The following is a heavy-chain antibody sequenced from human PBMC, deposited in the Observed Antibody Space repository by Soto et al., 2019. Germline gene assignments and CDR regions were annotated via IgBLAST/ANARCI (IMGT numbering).Heavy chain of an antibody. V-gene: IGHV4-59*11. CDR2: SYNTANTNT. CDR3: SLGGGLEYWLDP. CDR1: GGSFGSRY. Sequence: SETLSLTCTVSGGSFGSRYWSWLRQSPGKGLEWIGYSYNTANTNTKYNPSLKSRATISVDTSKGQFFLTLKSVTAADTATYFCSLGGGLEYWLDPWGQGTPVTVSS. J-gene: IGHJ5*02.